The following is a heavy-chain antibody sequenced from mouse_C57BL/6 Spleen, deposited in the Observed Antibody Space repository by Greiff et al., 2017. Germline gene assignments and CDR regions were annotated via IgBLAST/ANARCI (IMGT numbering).Heavy chain of an antibody. CDR1: GFSLSTFGMG. V-gene: IGHV8-8*01. J-gene: IGHJ4*01. CDR3: SRIRYYGSSGYAMDY. CDR2: IWWDDDK. D-gene: IGHD1-1*01. Sequence: QVTLKESGPGILQPSQTLSLTCSFSGFSLSTFGMGVGWIRQPSGKGLEWLAHIWWDDDKYYNPALKSRLTISKDTSKNQVFLQIANVDTADTATYYWSRIRYYGSSGYAMDYWGQGTSVTVSS.